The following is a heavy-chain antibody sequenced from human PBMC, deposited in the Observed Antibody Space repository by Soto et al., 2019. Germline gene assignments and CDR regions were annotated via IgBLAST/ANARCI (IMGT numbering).Heavy chain of an antibody. D-gene: IGHD3-9*01. CDR2: IKSKTDGGTT. J-gene: IGHJ6*02. V-gene: IGHV3-15*01. CDR3: TTDPIWLTYGMDV. CDR1: GFPFSDYY. Sequence: GGSLRLSCAASGFPFSDYYMSWVRQAPGKGLEWVGRIKSKTDGGTTDYAAPVKGRFTISRDDSKNTLYLQMNSLKTEDTAVYYCTTDPIWLTYGMDVWGQGTTVTVSS.